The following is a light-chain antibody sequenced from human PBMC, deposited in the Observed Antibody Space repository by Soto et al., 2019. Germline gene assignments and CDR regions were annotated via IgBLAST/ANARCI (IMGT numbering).Light chain of an antibody. J-gene: IGKJ5*01. CDR3: QQYYSTPST. CDR2: WAS. Sequence: DIVMTQTPDSLAVSLGERATINFKPIQIVFLTSNKKNYLVWYQQKPGKPRKVLIYWASTRESGVPDRFSASGSGTDFTLTITSLQAQDVAVYYCQQYYSTPSTFGQGTRLEIK. V-gene: IGKV4-1*01. CDR1: QIVFLTSNKKNY.